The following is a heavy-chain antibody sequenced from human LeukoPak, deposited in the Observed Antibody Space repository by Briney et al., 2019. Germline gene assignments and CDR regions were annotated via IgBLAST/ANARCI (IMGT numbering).Heavy chain of an antibody. CDR2: IIPIFGIA. J-gene: IGHJ4*02. V-gene: IGHV1-69*04. D-gene: IGHD4-17*01. CDR1: GGTFSSYA. Sequence: ASVKVSCKASGGTFSSYAIRWVRQAPGQGLEWMGRIIPIFGIANYAQKFQGRVTITADKSTSTAYMELSSLRSEDTAVYYCATRWSGGDDYGDLMDYWGQGTLVTVSS. CDR3: ATRWSGGDDYGDLMDY.